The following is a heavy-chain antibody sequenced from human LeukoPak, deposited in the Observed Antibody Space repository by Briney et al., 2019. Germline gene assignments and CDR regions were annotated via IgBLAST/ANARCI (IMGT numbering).Heavy chain of an antibody. CDR3: ARPGLGFDAFYN. CDR1: GGSISSYY. CDR2: IYYSGST. V-gene: IGHV4-59*01. D-gene: IGHD2-2*03. J-gene: IGHJ3*02. Sequence: SETLSLTCTVSGGSISSYYWSWIRQPPGKGLEWIGYIYYSGSTNYNPSLKSRVTISVDPSKNQFSLKLSSVTAADTAVYYCARPGLGFDAFYNWGQGTMVTVSS.